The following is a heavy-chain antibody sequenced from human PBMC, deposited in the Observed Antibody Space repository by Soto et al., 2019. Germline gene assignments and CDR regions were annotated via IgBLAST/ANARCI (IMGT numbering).Heavy chain of an antibody. D-gene: IGHD3-10*01. V-gene: IGHV1-18*01. CDR3: AREVEGSYSPADF. Sequence: ASVKVSCKTSGYTFTDHGIDWVRQAPGQGLEWVGWVSSYNGNTNYAYNLKDRVIMTTDASTSTAYMELRGLRSDDTAVYYCAREVEGSYSPADFWGQGTPVTVS. CDR2: VSSYNGNT. CDR1: GYTFTDHG. J-gene: IGHJ4*02.